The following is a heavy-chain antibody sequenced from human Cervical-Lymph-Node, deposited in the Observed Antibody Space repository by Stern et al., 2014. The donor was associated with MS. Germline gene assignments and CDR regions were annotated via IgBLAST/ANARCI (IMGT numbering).Heavy chain of an antibody. CDR2: INPNGSVT. V-gene: IGHV1-46*01. CDR1: GYTFTNYY. CDR3: TRAVGGVGRE. J-gene: IGHJ4*02. D-gene: IGHD3-16*01. Sequence: QLVQSGPEVKKPGASVMVSCKTSGYTFTNYYIHWVRQAPGQGLEWMGIINPNGSVTASAQKFQGRLAMTRDTSTTTVYMRLITLTSEDTAMYYCTRAVGGVGREWGQGTLVFVSS.